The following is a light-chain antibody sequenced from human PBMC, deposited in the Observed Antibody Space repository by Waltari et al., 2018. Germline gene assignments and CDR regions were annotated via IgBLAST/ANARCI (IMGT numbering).Light chain of an antibody. CDR1: ISNIGSNT. J-gene: IGLJ1*01. CDR3: AAWDDSLNGLYV. Sequence: QSVLTQPPSASGTPGQRVTISCSGSISNIGSNTVTWYQQLPGTAPKLPIFSNNQRPSGVPDRFSGSKSGTSAALAISGLQSEDEADYYCAAWDDSLNGLYVFGTGTKVTVL. V-gene: IGLV1-44*01. CDR2: SNN.